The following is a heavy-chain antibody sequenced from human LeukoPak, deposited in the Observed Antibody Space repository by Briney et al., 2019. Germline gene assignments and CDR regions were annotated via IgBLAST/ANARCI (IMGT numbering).Heavy chain of an antibody. CDR3: ARGAFDCSSTSCYLYYYYMDV. J-gene: IGHJ6*03. CDR2: IYYSGST. Sequence: SETLSLTSTVSGGSISSGDYYWSWIRQPPGKGLEWIGYIYYSGSTYYNPSLKSRVTISVDTSKNQFSLKLSSVTAADTAVYYCARGAFDCSSTSCYLYYYYMDVWGKGTTVTVSS. D-gene: IGHD2-2*01. CDR1: GGSISSGDYY. V-gene: IGHV4-30-4*08.